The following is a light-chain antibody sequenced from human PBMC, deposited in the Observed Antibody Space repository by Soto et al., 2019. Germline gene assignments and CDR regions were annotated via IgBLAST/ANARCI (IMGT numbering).Light chain of an antibody. V-gene: IGKV3-20*01. Sequence: EIVLTQSPGTLSLSPGERATLSCRASQSVSSSYLAWYQQKPGQAPRLRFYGASSMDTGIPDRFSGSGSGTDFTRSISRLEPEEFGVYYCQQYGRSHRWTYGQGTKVEIK. CDR3: QQYGRSHRWT. J-gene: IGKJ1*01. CDR1: QSVSSSY. CDR2: GAS.